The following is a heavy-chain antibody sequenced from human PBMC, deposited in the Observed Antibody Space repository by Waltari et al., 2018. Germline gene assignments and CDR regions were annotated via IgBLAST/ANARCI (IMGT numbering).Heavy chain of an antibody. CDR2: ISWNSGSI. V-gene: IGHV3-9*03. J-gene: IGHJ6*04. CDR1: GLTFDDYA. Sequence: EVQLVESGGGLVQPGRSLRLSCAASGLTFDDYAMHWVRQAPGKGLEWVSGISWNSGSIGYADSVKGRFTISRDNAKNSLYLQMNSLRAEDMALYYCAKARYKYITGTADVWGKGTTVTVSS. D-gene: IGHD1-7*01. CDR3: AKARYKYITGTADV.